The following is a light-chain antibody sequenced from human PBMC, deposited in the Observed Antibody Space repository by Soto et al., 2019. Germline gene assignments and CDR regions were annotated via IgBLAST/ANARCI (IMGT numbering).Light chain of an antibody. CDR3: ASWDDGRNGVV. CDR1: SSNIGSNT. CDR2: SNN. V-gene: IGLV1-44*01. Sequence: QSVVTQPPSASGTPGQRVTISCSGSSSNIGSNTINWYQQLPGTAPKLLIYSNNQRPSGVPDRFSASKSGTSASLAISGLQSEDEADYYCASWDDGRNGVVFGEGTKLTVL. J-gene: IGLJ3*02.